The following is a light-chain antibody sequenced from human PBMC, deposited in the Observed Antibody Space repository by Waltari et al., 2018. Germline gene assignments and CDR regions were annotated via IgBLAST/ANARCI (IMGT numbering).Light chain of an antibody. V-gene: IGLV5-45*03. Sequence: QAVLTQPSSLSASPGAPASLTCTLRSGIDVGTYRIYWYQQKPGSPPHYLLRYRSDSDKQQGSGVPSRFSGSKDASANAGILLISGLQSDDEADYYCMIWDSSAWVFGGGTKLTVL. CDR2: YRSDSDK. CDR3: MIWDSSAWV. CDR1: SGIDVGTYR. J-gene: IGLJ3*02.